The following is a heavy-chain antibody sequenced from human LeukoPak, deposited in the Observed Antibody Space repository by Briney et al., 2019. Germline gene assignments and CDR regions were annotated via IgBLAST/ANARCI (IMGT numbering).Heavy chain of an antibody. Sequence: PGGSRRLSCAASGSTLSNYWMHWVRQAPGKGLVWVSRINADGSSASYADSVKGRFTISRDNAENTLYLQMNSLRAEDTAMYYCARDYGRSRDYGMDVWGQGTTATVSS. V-gene: IGHV3-74*01. CDR3: ARDYGRSRDYGMDV. J-gene: IGHJ6*02. D-gene: IGHD3-10*01. CDR2: INADGSSA. CDR1: GSTLSNYW.